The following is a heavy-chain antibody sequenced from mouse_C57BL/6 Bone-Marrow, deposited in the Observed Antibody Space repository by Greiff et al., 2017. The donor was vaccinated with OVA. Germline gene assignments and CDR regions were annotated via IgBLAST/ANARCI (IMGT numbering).Heavy chain of an antibody. Sequence: EVQLVESGGGLVQPGGSLKLSCAASGFTFSDYYMYWVRQTPEKRLEWVAYISNGGGSTYYPDTVKGRFTISRDNAKNTLYLQMSRLKSEDTAMYYCAVSLYYFDYWGQGTTLTVPS. V-gene: IGHV5-12*01. CDR3: AVSLYYFDY. J-gene: IGHJ2*01. CDR2: ISNGGGST. CDR1: GFTFSDYY.